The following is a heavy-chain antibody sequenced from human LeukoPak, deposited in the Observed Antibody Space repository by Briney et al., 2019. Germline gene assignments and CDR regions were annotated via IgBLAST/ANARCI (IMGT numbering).Heavy chain of an antibody. CDR2: INHSGST. CDR3: AGAPVCSSTSCHNWFDP. D-gene: IGHD2-2*01. J-gene: IGHJ5*02. Sequence: SETLSLTCAVYGGSFSGYYWSWIRQPPGKGPEWIGEINHSGSTNYNPSLKSRVTISVDTSKNQFSLKLSSVTAADTAVYYCAGAPVCSSTSCHNWFDPWGQGTLVTVSS. CDR1: GGSFSGYY. V-gene: IGHV4-34*01.